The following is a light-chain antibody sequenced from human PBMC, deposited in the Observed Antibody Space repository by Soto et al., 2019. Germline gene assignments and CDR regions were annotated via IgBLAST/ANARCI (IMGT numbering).Light chain of an antibody. J-gene: IGKJ2*01. CDR2: AAS. V-gene: IGKV1-9*01. CDR1: QGISSY. CDR3: QQLNSYPPGT. Sequence: IQLTQSPSSLSASVGDRVTITCRASQGISSYLAWYQQKPGKAPKLLIYAASTLQSGVTSRFSGSGSGTDFTLTISSLQPEDFATYYCQQLNSYPPGTFGQGTKLEIK.